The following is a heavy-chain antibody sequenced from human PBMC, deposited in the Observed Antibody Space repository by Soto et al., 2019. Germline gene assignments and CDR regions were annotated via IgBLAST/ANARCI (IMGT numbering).Heavy chain of an antibody. J-gene: IGHJ4*02. CDR1: GYTFTSYA. CDR2: INAGNGNT. V-gene: IGHV1-3*01. Sequence: ASVKVSCKASGYTFTSYAMHWVRQAPGQRLEWMGWINAGNGNTKYSQKFQGRVTITRDTSASTAYMELSSLRSEDTAVYYCARAPHSAGYFXYWGQGTLVTVSS. D-gene: IGHD6-13*01. CDR3: ARAPHSAGYFXY.